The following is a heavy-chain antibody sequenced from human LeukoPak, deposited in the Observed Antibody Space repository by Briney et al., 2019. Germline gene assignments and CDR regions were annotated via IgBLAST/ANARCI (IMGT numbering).Heavy chain of an antibody. CDR3: ATLPRGRYYDYFDY. CDR1: GYSISSGYY. D-gene: IGHD1-26*01. CDR2: IYYSGST. Sequence: SETLSLTCTVSGYSISSGYYWGWIRQPPGKGLGWIGSIYYSGSTYYNPSLKSRVTISVDTSKNQFSLKLSSVTAADTAVYYCATLPRGRYYDYFDYWGQGTLVTVSS. J-gene: IGHJ4*02. V-gene: IGHV4-38-2*02.